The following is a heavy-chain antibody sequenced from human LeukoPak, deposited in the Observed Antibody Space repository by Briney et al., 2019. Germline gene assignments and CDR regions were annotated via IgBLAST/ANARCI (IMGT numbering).Heavy chain of an antibody. V-gene: IGHV1-69*13. CDR3: ARETLNYYDSSGYYYVPLYYFDY. CDR1: GGTFCSYA. J-gene: IGHJ4*02. CDR2: IIPIFGTA. D-gene: IGHD3-22*01. Sequence: GASVKVSCKASGGTFCSYAISWVRQAPGQGLEWMGGIIPIFGTANYAQKFQGRVTITADESTSTAYMELSSLRSEDTAVYYCARETLNYYDSSGYYYVPLYYFDYWGQGTLVTVSS.